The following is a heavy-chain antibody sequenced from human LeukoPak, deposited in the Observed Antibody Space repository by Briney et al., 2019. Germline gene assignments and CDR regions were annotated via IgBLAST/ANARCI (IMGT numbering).Heavy chain of an antibody. Sequence: GGSLRLSCAASGFTVSSNYMSWVRQAPGKGLEWVSAISGSGGSTYYADSVKGRFTISRDNSKNTLFLQMNSLRAEDTAVYYCAKGLADIAVAANFDYWGQGTLVTVSS. CDR1: GFTVSSNY. V-gene: IGHV3-23*01. CDR2: ISGSGGST. CDR3: AKGLADIAVAANFDY. D-gene: IGHD6-19*01. J-gene: IGHJ4*02.